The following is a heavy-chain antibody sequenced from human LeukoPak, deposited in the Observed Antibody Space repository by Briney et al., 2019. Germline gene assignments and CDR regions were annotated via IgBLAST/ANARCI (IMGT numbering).Heavy chain of an antibody. Sequence: KPSATLSLTCTVSGGSISSYYWSWIRQPPGKGLEWIGYIYYSGSTNYNPSLKSRVTISVDTSKNQFSLKLSSVTAADTAVYYCARGGYRPIDFDYWGQGTLVTVSS. J-gene: IGHJ4*02. CDR1: GGSISSYY. D-gene: IGHD3-16*02. V-gene: IGHV4-59*01. CDR2: IYYSGST. CDR3: ARGGYRPIDFDY.